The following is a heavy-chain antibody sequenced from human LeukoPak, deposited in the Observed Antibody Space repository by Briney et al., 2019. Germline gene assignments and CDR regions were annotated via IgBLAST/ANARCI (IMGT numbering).Heavy chain of an antibody. CDR3: ATRDQSRTYLAPPDF. V-gene: IGHV4-4*02. CDR1: GVSISSDNW. Sequence: SETLSLTCAVYGVSISSDNWWTWVRQPPGKGLEWIGETHRSGDTKYNPSLNGRVTISMDTSKNQLSLNLNPVAAADTAIYYCATRDQSRTYLAPPDFWGQGTLVTVSS. CDR2: THRSGDT. D-gene: IGHD5-24*01. J-gene: IGHJ4*02.